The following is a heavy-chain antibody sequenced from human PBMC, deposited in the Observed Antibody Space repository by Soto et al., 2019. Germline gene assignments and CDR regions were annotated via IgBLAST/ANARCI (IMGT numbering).Heavy chain of an antibody. CDR2: INSDGSST. V-gene: IGHV3-74*01. CDR1: GFTFSSYW. D-gene: IGHD5-18*01. J-gene: IGHJ4*02. CDR3: VRSKGGYSYGTPFDY. Sequence: PGGSLRLSCAASGFTFSSYWMHWVRQAPGKGLVWVSRINSDGSSTSYADSVKGRFTTSRDNAKNSLYLQMNSLRPEDTALYYCVRSKGGYSYGTPFDYWAQRTLVTVSS.